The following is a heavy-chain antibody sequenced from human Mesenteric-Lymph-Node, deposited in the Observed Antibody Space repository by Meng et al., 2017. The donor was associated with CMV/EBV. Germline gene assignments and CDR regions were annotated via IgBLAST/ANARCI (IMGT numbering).Heavy chain of an antibody. CDR2: IRYDGSNE. CDR1: GFSFSNYG. CDR3: ARKQNGYNSFDY. Sequence: GGSLRLSCITSGFSFSNYGMTWVRQAPGKGLEWVSFIRYDGSNEGYADSVKGRFTISRDKRNTLYLQMTSLRPEDTAKYYCARKQNGYNSFDYWGQGALVTVSS. V-gene: IGHV3-30*02. D-gene: IGHD5-24*01. J-gene: IGHJ4*02.